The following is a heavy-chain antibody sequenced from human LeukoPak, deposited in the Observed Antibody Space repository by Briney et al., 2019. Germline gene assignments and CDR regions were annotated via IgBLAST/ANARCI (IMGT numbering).Heavy chain of an antibody. D-gene: IGHD1-14*01. J-gene: IGHJ6*02. Sequence: MPSESLSLTCTVSGGSISSYYWSWIRQPAGKGLEWIGRIYTSGSTNYNPSLKSRVTMSVDTSKNQFSLKLSSVTAADTAVYYCARDDGIAAYYYGMDVWGQGTTVTVSS. V-gene: IGHV4-4*07. CDR3: ARDDGIAAYYYGMDV. CDR1: GGSISSYY. CDR2: IYTSGST.